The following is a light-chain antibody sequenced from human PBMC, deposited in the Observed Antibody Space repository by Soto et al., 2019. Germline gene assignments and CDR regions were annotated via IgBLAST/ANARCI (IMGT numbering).Light chain of an antibody. V-gene: IGLV4-69*01. CDR1: SGHSSYA. Sequence: QLVLTQSPSASASLGASVKLTCTLSSGHSSYAIAWHQQQPEKGPRYLMKLNSDGSHNKGDGIPDRFSGSSSGAERYLTISSLQSEDAADYYCQTWGTGPWVFGGGTKLTVL. CDR3: QTWGTGPWV. J-gene: IGLJ3*02. CDR2: LNSDGSH.